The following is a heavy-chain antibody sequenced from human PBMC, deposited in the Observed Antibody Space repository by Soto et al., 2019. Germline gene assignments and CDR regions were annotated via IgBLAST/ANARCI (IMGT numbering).Heavy chain of an antibody. J-gene: IGHJ6*02. CDR2: ISPYSGNT. D-gene: IGHD5-12*01. Sequence: QVKLVQSGGEVRKPGSSVKVSCKASGYIFVNYGIAWVRQAPGQGLEWMGWISPYSGNTHYASKVQGSPPMTADTLAGTANLDRGSMTSENTAVYYCAMVDNWVTPTPQDVWGQGPTVTVSS. V-gene: IGHV1-18*01. CDR1: GYIFVNYG. CDR3: AMVDNWVTPTPQDV.